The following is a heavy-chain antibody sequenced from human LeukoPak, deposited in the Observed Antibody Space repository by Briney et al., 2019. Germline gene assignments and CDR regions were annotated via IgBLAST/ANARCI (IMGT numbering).Heavy chain of an antibody. D-gene: IGHD1-1*01. CDR3: ARDWKDPAAFDI. Sequence: GESLRISCKASGYAFTSYWIVWVRQMPGKGLEWMAIINPGDSDTRYSPSFQGQVTISADKFISTAYLQWSSLKASDTAMYFCARDWKDPAAFDIWGQGTMVTVSS. CDR2: INPGDSDT. J-gene: IGHJ3*02. CDR1: GYAFTSYW. V-gene: IGHV5-51*01.